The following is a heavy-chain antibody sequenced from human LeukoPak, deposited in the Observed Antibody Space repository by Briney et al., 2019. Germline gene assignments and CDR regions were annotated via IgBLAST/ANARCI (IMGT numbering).Heavy chain of an antibody. V-gene: IGHV5-10-1*01. J-gene: IGHJ4*02. D-gene: IGHD2-2*01. CDR2: IDPSGTST. CDR1: GYSFTSYW. Sequence: GLSLPISCKGSGYSFTSYWISGVPQMPEKGLEWMGRIDPSGTSTHYSPSVQGHVTIAADKSISTAYRPWSSLKASHTAMYYCARRRRYCSSSGCRLFDYWGQGTLVTVSS. CDR3: ARRRRYCSSSGCRLFDY.